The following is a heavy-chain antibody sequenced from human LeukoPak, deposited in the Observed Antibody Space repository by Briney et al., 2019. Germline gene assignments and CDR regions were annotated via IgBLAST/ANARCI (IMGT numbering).Heavy chain of an antibody. V-gene: IGHV3-23*01. CDR1: GFTFSSYA. D-gene: IGHD6-19*01. Sequence: GGSLRLSCAASGFTFSSYAMSWVRQAPGKGLEWVSAISGSGGSTSYADSVKGRFTISRDNSKNTLYLQMNSLRAEDTAVYFCAKDGYSSGCNFDYWGQGTLVTVSS. CDR2: ISGSGGST. CDR3: AKDGYSSGCNFDY. J-gene: IGHJ4*02.